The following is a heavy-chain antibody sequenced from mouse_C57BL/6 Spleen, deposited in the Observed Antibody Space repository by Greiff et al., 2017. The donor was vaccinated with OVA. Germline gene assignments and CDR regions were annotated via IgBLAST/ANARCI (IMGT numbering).Heavy chain of an antibody. V-gene: IGHV5-4*03. CDR2: ISDGGSYT. Sequence: EVHLVESGGGLVKPGGSLKLSCAASGFTFSSYAMSWVRQTPEKRLEWVATISDGGSYTYYPDNVKGRFTISRDNAKNNLYLQMSHLKSEDTAMYYCARRDEERRAWFAYWGQGTLVTVSA. CDR3: ARRDEERRAWFAY. CDR1: GFTFSSYA. J-gene: IGHJ3*01.